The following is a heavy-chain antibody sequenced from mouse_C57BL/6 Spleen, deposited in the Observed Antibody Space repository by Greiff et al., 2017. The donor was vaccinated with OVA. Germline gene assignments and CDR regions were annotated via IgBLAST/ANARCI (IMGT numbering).Heavy chain of an antibody. J-gene: IGHJ2*01. CDR2: IDPSDSYT. Sequence: QVQLQQPGAELVRPGPSVKLSCKASGYTFTSYWMHWVKQRPGQGLEWIGVIDPSDSYTNYNQKFKGKATLTVDTSSSTAYMQLSSLTTEDSAVYYCARKGLGSSPGYWGQGTTLTVSS. CDR3: ARKGLGSSPGY. D-gene: IGHD1-1*01. CDR1: GYTFTSYW. V-gene: IGHV1-59*01.